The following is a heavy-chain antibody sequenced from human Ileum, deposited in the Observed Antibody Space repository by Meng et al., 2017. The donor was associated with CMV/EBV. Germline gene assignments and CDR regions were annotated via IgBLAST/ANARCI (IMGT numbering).Heavy chain of an antibody. CDR1: GASIISCAPE. CDR2: ISKNGRA. D-gene: IGHD3-3*01. Sequence: HAKESGPGLAQPAQTRSLTCTVSGASIISCAPEWTWIRQPPWKGLEWIGYISKNGRAFYNPSLQSRVSISVDTSRNQFSLRLSSMTAADTAVYSCARGVVDYDFWSGPRTYYFDYWGHGTLVTVSS. V-gene: IGHV4-30-4*08. J-gene: IGHJ4*01. CDR3: ARGVVDYDFWSGPRTYYFDY.